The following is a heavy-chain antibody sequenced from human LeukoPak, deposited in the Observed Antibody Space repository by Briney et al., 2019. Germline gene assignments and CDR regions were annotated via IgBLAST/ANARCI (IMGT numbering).Heavy chain of an antibody. J-gene: IGHJ5*02. Sequence: PSETLSLTCTVSGVSINGYYWSWIRQPPGKGLEFIGYIYSSGGTKYSPSLMGRVTISIDRSKQQFSLRVSSVTAADTAVYYCARSNYGYQKPFDHWGQGTLVTVSS. CDR1: GVSINGYY. D-gene: IGHD5-24*01. V-gene: IGHV4-59*01. CDR2: IYSSGGT. CDR3: ARSNYGYQKPFDH.